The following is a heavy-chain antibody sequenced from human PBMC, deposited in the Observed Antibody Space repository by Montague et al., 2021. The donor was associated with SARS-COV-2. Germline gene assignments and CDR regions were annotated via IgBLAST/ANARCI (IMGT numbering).Heavy chain of an antibody. Sequence: SLRLSCAASGFTFSSYAMHWVRQATGKGLEWVSAIGTAGDTYYPGSVKGRFTISRENAKNSLYLQMNSLRAGDTAVYYCARAGYSSSWPLRLYWYFDLWGRGNLVTIPS. CDR1: GFTFSSYA. CDR2: IGTAGDT. CDR3: ARAGYSSSWPLRLYWYFDL. D-gene: IGHD6-13*01. J-gene: IGHJ2*01. V-gene: IGHV3-13*04.